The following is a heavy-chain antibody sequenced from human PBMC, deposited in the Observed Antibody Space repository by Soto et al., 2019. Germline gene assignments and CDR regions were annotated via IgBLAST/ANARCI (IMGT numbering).Heavy chain of an antibody. D-gene: IGHD2-2*01. CDR2: IIPIFGTA. V-gene: IGHV1-69*01. CDR3: ARDIAVVPAAINYYYYGMDV. CDR1: GGTFSSYA. Sequence: QVQLVQSGAEVKKPGSSVKVSCKASGGTFSSYAISWVRQAPGQGLEWMGGIIPIFGTANYAQKFQGRVTITADESTSTAYMELSSLRSEDTAVYYCARDIAVVPAAINYYYYGMDVWGQGTTVTVSS. J-gene: IGHJ6*02.